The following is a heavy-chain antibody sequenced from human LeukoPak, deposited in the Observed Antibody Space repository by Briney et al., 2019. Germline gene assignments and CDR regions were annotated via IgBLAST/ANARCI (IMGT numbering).Heavy chain of an antibody. CDR3: ATAGSVVGATPDY. Sequence: RASVKVSCKASGGTFSSYAISWVRQAPGQGLEWMGGIIPIFGTANYAQKFQGRVTITADESTSTAYMELSSLRSEDTAVYYCATAGSVVGATPDYWGQGTLVTVSS. CDR2: IIPIFGTA. D-gene: IGHD1-26*01. CDR1: GGTFSSYA. V-gene: IGHV1-69*13. J-gene: IGHJ4*02.